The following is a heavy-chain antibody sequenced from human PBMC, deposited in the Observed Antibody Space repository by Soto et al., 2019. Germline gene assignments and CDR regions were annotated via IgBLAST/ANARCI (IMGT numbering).Heavy chain of an antibody. D-gene: IGHD1-1*01. V-gene: IGHV3-21*01. CDR2: ISSSSSYI. Sequence: GGSLRLSCAASGFTFSIYSMNWVRQAPGKGLEWVPSISSSSSYIYYADSVKGRFTISRDNAKNSLYLQMNTLRAEDTAVYYCARSPGRDGYNNFDYWGQGTLVTVSS. J-gene: IGHJ4*02. CDR3: ARSPGRDGYNNFDY. CDR1: GFTFSIYS.